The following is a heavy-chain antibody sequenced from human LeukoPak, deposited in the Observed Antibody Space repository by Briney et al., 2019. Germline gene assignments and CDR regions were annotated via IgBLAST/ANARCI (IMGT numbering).Heavy chain of an antibody. CDR2: IYYSGST. J-gene: IGHJ4*02. CDR3: AWMASLLDY. V-gene: IGHV4-39*01. Sequence: PSETLSLTCTVSGGSISSSSYYWGWLRQPPGKGLEWIGSIYYSGSTYYNPSLKSRVTISVDTSKNQFSLKLSSVTAADTAVYYCAWMASLLDYWGQGTLVTVSS. CDR1: GGSISSSSYY. D-gene: IGHD5-24*01.